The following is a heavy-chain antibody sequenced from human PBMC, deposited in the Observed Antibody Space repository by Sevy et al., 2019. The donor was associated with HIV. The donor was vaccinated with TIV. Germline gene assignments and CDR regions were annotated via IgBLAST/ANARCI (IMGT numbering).Heavy chain of an antibody. CDR2: IRNKTYGETR. J-gene: IGHJ6*02. D-gene: IGHD3-10*01. Sequence: GGSLRLSCRGSGFNFGDYIMSWFRQAPGKGLDWVGFIRNKTYGETREYAASGKGRVTISRDGSKGIAYLQMNSLKTEDTARYYCTRAMYYYDSGSYYGMDVWGQGTTVTVSS. V-gene: IGHV3-49*01. CDR1: GFNFGDYI. CDR3: TRAMYYYDSGSYYGMDV.